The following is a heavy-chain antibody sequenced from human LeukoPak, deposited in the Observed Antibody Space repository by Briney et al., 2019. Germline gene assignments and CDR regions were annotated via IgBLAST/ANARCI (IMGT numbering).Heavy chain of an antibody. J-gene: IGHJ4*02. CDR3: ARDVGFSIYDFWSGYYRPLDY. D-gene: IGHD3-3*01. CDR1: GGTFSSYG. V-gene: IGHV1-18*01. CDR2: ISAYNGNT. Sequence: ASVKVSCKASGGTFSSYGISWVRQAPGQGLEWMGWISAYNGNTNYAQKLQGRVTMTTDTSTSTAYMELRSLRSDDTAVYYCARDVGFSIYDFWSGYYRPLDYWGQGTLVTVSS.